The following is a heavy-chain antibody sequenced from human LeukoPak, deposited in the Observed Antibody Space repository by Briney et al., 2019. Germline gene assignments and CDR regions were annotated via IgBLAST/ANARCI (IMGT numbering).Heavy chain of an antibody. D-gene: IGHD2-15*01. CDR2: INHSGST. V-gene: IGHV4-34*01. CDR1: GGSISSYY. J-gene: IGHJ4*02. Sequence: SETLSLTCTVSGGSISSYYWSWIRQPPGKGLEWIGEINHSGSTNYNPSLKSRVTISVDTSKNQFSLKLSSVTAADTAVYYCARLGFRYCSGGSCLPFDYWGQGTLVTVSS. CDR3: ARLGFRYCSGGSCLPFDY.